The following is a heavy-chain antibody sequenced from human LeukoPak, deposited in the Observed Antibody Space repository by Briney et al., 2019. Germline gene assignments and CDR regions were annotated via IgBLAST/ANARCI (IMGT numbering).Heavy chain of an antibody. Sequence: GGSLRLSCATSGFTFSNAWIRWVRQAPGKGLEWIGRIKSKTDGGTADYAAPVKDRFTISRDDSKNTLYLQMNSLKTEDTAVYYCTRDRRDSSGWYGGLDYWGQGTPVTVSS. CDR3: TRDRRDSSGWYGGLDY. V-gene: IGHV3-15*01. CDR2: IKSKTDGGTA. J-gene: IGHJ4*02. CDR1: GFTFSNAW. D-gene: IGHD6-19*01.